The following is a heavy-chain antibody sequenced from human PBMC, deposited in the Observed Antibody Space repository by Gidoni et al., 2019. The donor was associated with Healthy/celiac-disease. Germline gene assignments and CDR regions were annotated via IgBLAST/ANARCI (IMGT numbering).Heavy chain of an antibody. V-gene: IGHV4-31*03. D-gene: IGHD2-2*02. Sequence: PGLVKPSQTLSLTCTVSGGPLSSGYYWSWIRQHPGKGLEWIGYIYYSGSTYYNPSLKSRVTISVDTSKNQFSLKLSSVTAADTAVYYCARVTSRVPAAIPIDYWGQGTLVTVSS. J-gene: IGHJ4*02. CDR1: GGPLSSGYY. CDR3: ARVTSRVPAAIPIDY. CDR2: IYYSGST.